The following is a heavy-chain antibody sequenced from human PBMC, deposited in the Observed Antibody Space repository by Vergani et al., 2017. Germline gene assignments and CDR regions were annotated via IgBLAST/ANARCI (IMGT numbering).Heavy chain of an antibody. CDR1: GFTFSRYS. J-gene: IGHJ6*02. CDR3: ARDVTMVRGRYYYYGMDV. V-gene: IGHV3-21*01. D-gene: IGHD3-10*01. Sequence: EVQLVESGGGLVKPGGSLRLSCAASGFTFSRYSMNWVRPAPGKGLDWVSSISSSSSYIYYADSVKGRFTISRDNAKNSLYLQMNSLRAEDTAVYYCARDVTMVRGRYYYYGMDVWGQGTTVTVSS. CDR2: ISSSSSYI.